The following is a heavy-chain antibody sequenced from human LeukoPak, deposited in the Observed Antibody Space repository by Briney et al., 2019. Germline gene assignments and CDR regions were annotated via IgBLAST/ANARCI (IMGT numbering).Heavy chain of an antibody. CDR3: ARDSGDGRYYYMDV. CDR2: IYYSGSP. V-gene: IGHV4-59*01. Sequence: PSETLSLTCTVYGGSISSYYWSWIRQPQGEGLEWIGYIYYSGSPNYNPSLKSRVTISVDTSTTQFSLKLSSVTAADTAMYYCARDSGDGRYYYMDVSGKGTTVTVSS. D-gene: IGHD4-17*01. J-gene: IGHJ6*03. CDR1: GGSISSYY.